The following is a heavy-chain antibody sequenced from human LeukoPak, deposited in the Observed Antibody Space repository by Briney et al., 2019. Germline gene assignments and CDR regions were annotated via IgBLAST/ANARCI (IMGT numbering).Heavy chain of an antibody. CDR3: ARVQRSGGAFDI. J-gene: IGHJ3*02. D-gene: IGHD5-24*01. CDR2: IGTAGDT. CDR1: GFIFSNYA. V-gene: IGHV3-13*01. Sequence: PGASLRLSCAASGFIFSNYAMSWVRQAPGKGLEWVSAIGTAGDTYYPGSVKGRFTISRENAKNSLYLQMNSLRAGDTAVYYCARVQRSGGAFDIWGQGTMVTVSS.